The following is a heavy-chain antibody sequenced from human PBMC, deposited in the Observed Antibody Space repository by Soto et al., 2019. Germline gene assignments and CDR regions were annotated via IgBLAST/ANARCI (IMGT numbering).Heavy chain of an antibody. D-gene: IGHD1-1*01. J-gene: IGHJ4*02. Sequence: QVQLVESGGGVVQPGRSLRLSCAASGFTFSSYAMHWVRQAPGKGLEWVAVISYDGSNKYYADSVKGRFTISRDNSKNTLYLQMNSLRADDTAVYYCAKNHQRAPSRDGFNLIDYWGQGTLVTVSS. CDR3: AKNHQRAPSRDGFNLIDY. CDR1: GFTFSSYA. CDR2: ISYDGSNK. V-gene: IGHV3-30-3*01.